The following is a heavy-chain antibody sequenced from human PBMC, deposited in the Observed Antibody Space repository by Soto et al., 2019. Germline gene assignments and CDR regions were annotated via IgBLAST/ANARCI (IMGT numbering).Heavy chain of an antibody. D-gene: IGHD3-10*01. V-gene: IGHV4-59*08. Sequence: PSETLSLTCTVTGGSIRSYYWSWIRQSPGKGLECIGYIYYTGSTNYNPSLKSRVTISIDTSKNQFSLKLSSVTAADTAVYYCASLTWGSGSGSYYWFDPWGQGTLVTVS. CDR3: ASLTWGSGSGSYYWFDP. CDR1: GGSIRSYY. J-gene: IGHJ5*02. CDR2: IYYTGST.